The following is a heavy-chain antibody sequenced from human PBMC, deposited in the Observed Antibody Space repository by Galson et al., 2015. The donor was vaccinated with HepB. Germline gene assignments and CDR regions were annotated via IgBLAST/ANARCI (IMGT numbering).Heavy chain of an antibody. V-gene: IGHV4-39*01. CDR1: GGSISSSSYY. Sequence: ETLSLTCTVSGGSISSSSYYWGWIRQPPGKGLEWIGSIYYSGSTYSNPSLKSRVTISVDTSKNQFSLKLSSVTAADTAVYYCARVKGVWGSYRRNVGIWFDPWGQGTLVTVSS. D-gene: IGHD3-16*02. J-gene: IGHJ5*02. CDR2: IYYSGST. CDR3: ARVKGVWGSYRRNVGIWFDP.